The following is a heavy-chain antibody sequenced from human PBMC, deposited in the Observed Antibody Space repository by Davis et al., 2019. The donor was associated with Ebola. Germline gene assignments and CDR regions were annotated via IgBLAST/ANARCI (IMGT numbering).Heavy chain of an antibody. CDR1: GFTFSSYG. V-gene: IGHV3-30*18. Sequence: GGSLRLSCAASGFTFSSYGMHWVRQAPGKGLEWVAVISYDGSNKYYADSVKGRFTISRDNSKNTLYLQMNSLRAEDTAVYYCAKDGGEVLEWFYYYYGMDVWGQGTTVTVSS. CDR2: ISYDGSNK. D-gene: IGHD3-3*01. CDR3: AKDGGEVLEWFYYYYGMDV. J-gene: IGHJ6*02.